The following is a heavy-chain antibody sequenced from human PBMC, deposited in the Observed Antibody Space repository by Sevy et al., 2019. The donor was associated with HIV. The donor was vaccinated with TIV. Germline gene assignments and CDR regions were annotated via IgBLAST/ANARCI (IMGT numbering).Heavy chain of an antibody. CDR2: INSDGSST. D-gene: IGHD3-10*01. J-gene: IGHJ6*03. CDR1: GFTFSSYW. V-gene: IGHV3-74*01. Sequence: GGSLRLSCAASGFTFSSYWMHWVRQAPGKGLVWVSRINSDGSSTSYADSVKGRFTISRDNAKNTLYPQMNSLRAEDTAVYYCASGYYGSGSYYNQYYMDVWGKGTTVTVSS. CDR3: ASGYYGSGSYYNQYYMDV.